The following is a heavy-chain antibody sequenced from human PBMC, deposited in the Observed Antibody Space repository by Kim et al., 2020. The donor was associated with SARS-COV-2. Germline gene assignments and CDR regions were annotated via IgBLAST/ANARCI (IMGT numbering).Heavy chain of an antibody. CDR2: LYWHGGAL. V-gene: IGHV3-9*01. D-gene: IGHD3-10*01. CDR3: GKAAGGASGGFHIDS. Sequence: GGSLRLSCAASGFSFGNFAMVWVRRPPGKGLEWVAGLYWHGGALAYPESLGGRFTISRDDAKNSLLLEMTSLRPDDTAFYYCGKAAGGASGGFHIDSWGPGTLVVVSS. CDR1: GFSFGNFA. J-gene: IGHJ1*01.